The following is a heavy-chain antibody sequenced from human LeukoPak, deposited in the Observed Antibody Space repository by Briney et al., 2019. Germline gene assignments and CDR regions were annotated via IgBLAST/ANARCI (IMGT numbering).Heavy chain of an antibody. Sequence: GGSLRLSCAASGFTFSSYAMHWVRQAPGKGLEYVSAISSNGGSTHYANSVKGRFTISRDNSKNTLYLQMGSLRAEDMAVYYCARGPQYSSSFNWFDPWGQGTLVTVSS. CDR2: ISSNGGST. J-gene: IGHJ5*02. CDR1: GFTFSSYA. D-gene: IGHD6-13*01. V-gene: IGHV3-64*01. CDR3: ARGPQYSSSFNWFDP.